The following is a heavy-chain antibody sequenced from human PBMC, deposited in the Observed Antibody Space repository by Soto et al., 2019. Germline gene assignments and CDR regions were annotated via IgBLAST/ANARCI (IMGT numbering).Heavy chain of an antibody. Sequence: GGSLRLSCAASGFTFSSYDMHWVRQATGKGLEWVSAIGTAGDTYYPGSVKGRFTITRENAKNSLYLQMNSLGAGDTAVYYCARAPSGDNGAFDIWGQGTMVTVSS. J-gene: IGHJ3*02. D-gene: IGHD7-27*01. CDR2: IGTAGDT. CDR3: ARAPSGDNGAFDI. CDR1: GFTFSSYD. V-gene: IGHV3-13*01.